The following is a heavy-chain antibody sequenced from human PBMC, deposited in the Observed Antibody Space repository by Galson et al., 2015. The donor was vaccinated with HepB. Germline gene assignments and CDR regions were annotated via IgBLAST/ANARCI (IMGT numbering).Heavy chain of an antibody. CDR3: ATSYSSGWRSDSYYDGVDP. Sequence: SVKVSCKASGYTFTRYYMHWVRQAPGQGLEWMGVMNPRGGSTTYAQKFQGRVTMTRDTSTSTVYMELSSLRSEDTAVYHCATSYSSGWRSDSYYDGVDPWGQGTLVTVSS. J-gene: IGHJ5*02. CDR2: MNPRGGST. CDR1: GYTFTRYY. V-gene: IGHV1-46*03. D-gene: IGHD6-19*01.